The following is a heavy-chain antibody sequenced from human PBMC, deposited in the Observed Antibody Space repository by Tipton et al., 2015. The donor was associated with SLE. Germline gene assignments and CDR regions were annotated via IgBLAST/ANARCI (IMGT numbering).Heavy chain of an antibody. CDR1: GFTFSSYD. J-gene: IGHJ5*02. Sequence: SLRLSCAASGFTFSSYDMHWVRQATGKGLEWVSAIGTAGDTYYPGSVKGRFTISRENAKNSLYLQMNSLRAGDTAVYYCARGGGSYNWFDPWGQGTLFTVSS. D-gene: IGHD1-26*01. CDR2: IGTAGDT. CDR3: ARGGGSYNWFDP. V-gene: IGHV3-13*01.